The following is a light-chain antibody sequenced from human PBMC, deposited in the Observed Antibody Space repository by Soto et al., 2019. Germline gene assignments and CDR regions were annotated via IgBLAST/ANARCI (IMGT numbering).Light chain of an antibody. CDR1: QSISTY. J-gene: IGKJ1*01. CDR3: VQYNIYPWT. V-gene: IGKV1-17*01. Sequence: DIQMTQSPSSLSASVGDRVTIAFRASQSISTYLNWYHQKPGKAPDLLIYAASSLKSGVPSRFSGSGSETEFSLTISSPQPEDFATYFCVQYNIYPWTFGQGTK. CDR2: AAS.